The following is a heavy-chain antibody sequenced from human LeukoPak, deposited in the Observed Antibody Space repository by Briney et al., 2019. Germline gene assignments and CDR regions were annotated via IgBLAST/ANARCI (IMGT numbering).Heavy chain of an antibody. CDR3: ARRIAAPTNWFDP. CDR1: GGTFSSYA. V-gene: IGHV1-69*05. J-gene: IGHJ5*02. D-gene: IGHD6-13*01. Sequence: SVKVSCKASGGTFSSYAISWVRQAPGQGLEWMGRIIPIFGTANYAQKFQGRVTITTDESTSTAYMELSSLRSDGTAVYYCARRIAAPTNWFDPWGQGTLVTVSS. CDR2: IIPIFGTA.